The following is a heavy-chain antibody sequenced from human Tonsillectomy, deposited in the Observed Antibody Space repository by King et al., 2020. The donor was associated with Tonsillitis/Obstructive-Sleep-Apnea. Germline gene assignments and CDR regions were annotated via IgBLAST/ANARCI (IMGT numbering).Heavy chain of an antibody. J-gene: IGHJ4*02. CDR1: VYTFTSYA. CDR2: INAGNGNT. CDR3: ARVKDYDFWSGYYTGDY. Sequence: VQLVQSGAEVKKPGASVKVSCKASVYTFTSYAMHWVCQAPGQRLEWMGWINAGNGNTKYSQEFQGRVTITRETSASTAYMELSSLRSEDTAVYYCARVKDYDFWSGYYTGDYWGQGTLVTVSS. V-gene: IGHV1-3*01. D-gene: IGHD3-3*01.